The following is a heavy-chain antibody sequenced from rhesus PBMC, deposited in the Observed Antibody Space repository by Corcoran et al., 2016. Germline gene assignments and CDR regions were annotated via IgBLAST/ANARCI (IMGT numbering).Heavy chain of an antibody. J-gene: IGHJ4*01. CDR3: PRARYCRGGVSLFDY. CDR2: IYWSANK. CDR1: GFSISTTGTG. D-gene: IGHD2-39*02. Sequence: QVTLKESGPALVKPTQTLTLTCTFSGFSISTTGTGVGWIRQPPGKAMEWLASIYWSANKYYMTTLHSDTTIYKAATKNTVFVTMANMAHDGAATSYCPRARYCRGGVSLFDYWGQGVLVTVSS. V-gene: IGHV2-95*01.